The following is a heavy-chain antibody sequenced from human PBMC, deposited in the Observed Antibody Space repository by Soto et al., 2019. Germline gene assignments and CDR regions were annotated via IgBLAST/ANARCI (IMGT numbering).Heavy chain of an antibody. D-gene: IGHD2-2*01. Sequence: QVQLVQSGAEVKKPGSSVKVSCKASGGTFSRYSITWVRQAPGHGLEWIGRIIPIFGIASYAQKFQGRVTITADESTSTAYMELSSLSSDDPAVYYCAREDRDRETGLVPAAIDGMDVWGQGTTVTVSS. J-gene: IGHJ6*02. CDR2: IIPIFGIA. CDR3: AREDRDRETGLVPAAIDGMDV. CDR1: GGTFSRYS. V-gene: IGHV1-69*08.